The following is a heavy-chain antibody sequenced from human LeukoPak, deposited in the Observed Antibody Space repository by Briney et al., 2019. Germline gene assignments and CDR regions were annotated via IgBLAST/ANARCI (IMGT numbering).Heavy chain of an antibody. CDR2: INPNSGGT. J-gene: IGHJ5*02. CDR3: ARDATLVATTAFDP. Sequence: ASVKVSCKASGYTFTGYYIHWVRQAPGQGLEWMGWINPNSGGTNYAQKFQGWVTMTRDTSISTAYMELSRLTSDDTAVYYCARDATLVATTAFDPWGQGTLVTVSP. D-gene: IGHD5-12*01. CDR1: GYTFTGYY. V-gene: IGHV1-2*04.